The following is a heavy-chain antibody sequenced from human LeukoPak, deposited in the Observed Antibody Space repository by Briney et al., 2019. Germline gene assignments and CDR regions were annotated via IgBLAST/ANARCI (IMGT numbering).Heavy chain of an antibody. V-gene: IGHV1-18*01. CDR3: ARALYYYDSSGYSDY. D-gene: IGHD3-22*01. J-gene: IGHJ4*02. CDR2: ISAYNGNT. CDR1: GYTFTSYG. Sequence: ASVTVSCKASGYTFTSYGISWVRQAPGQGLEWMGWISAYNGNTNYAQKLQGRVTMTTDTSTSTAYMELRSLRSDDTAVYYCARALYYYDSSGYSDYWGQGTLVTVSS.